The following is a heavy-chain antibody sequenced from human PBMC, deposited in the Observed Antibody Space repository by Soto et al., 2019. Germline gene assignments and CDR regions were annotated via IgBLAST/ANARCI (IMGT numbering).Heavy chain of an antibody. D-gene: IGHD2-2*02. V-gene: IGHV1-69*13. CDR2: IIPIFGTA. CDR1: GGTFSSYA. Sequence: GASVKVSCKASGGTFSSYAISWVRQAPGQGLEWMGGIIPIFGTANYAQKFQGRVTITADESTSTAYMELSSLRSEDTAVYYCARGIPAAILRPNWFDPWGQGTLVTVSS. J-gene: IGHJ5*02. CDR3: ARGIPAAILRPNWFDP.